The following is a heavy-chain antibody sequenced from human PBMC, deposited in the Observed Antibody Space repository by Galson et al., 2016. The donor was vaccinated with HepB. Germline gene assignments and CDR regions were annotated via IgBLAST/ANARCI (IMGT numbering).Heavy chain of an antibody. CDR3: SSMVRGNSWNP. CDR1: GFTFTNYW. D-gene: IGHD1/OR15-1a*01. V-gene: IGHV3-7*01. Sequence: SLRLSCAASGFTFTNYWMCWVRQAPGKGLEWVANINQDGSQTNFVDSLKGRFTISRDNAKNSLYLQMNSLRAEDTAVYYCSSMVRGNSWNPWGQGTLVTVS. J-gene: IGHJ5*02. CDR2: INQDGSQT.